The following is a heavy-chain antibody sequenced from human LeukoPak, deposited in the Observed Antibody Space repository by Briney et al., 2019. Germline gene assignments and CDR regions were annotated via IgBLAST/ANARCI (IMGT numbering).Heavy chain of an antibody. CDR3: AKGGKWDVTPFDY. CDR1: GFTFSGYS. V-gene: IGHV3-23*01. Sequence: GGSLRLSCTASGFTFSGYSMNWVRQAPGKGLEWVSTISGGGGSTYYADSVKGRFTISRDNSKNTLYLQVNSLRAEDTAVYYCAKGGKWDVTPFDYWGQGTLVTVSS. J-gene: IGHJ4*02. CDR2: ISGGGGST. D-gene: IGHD1-26*01.